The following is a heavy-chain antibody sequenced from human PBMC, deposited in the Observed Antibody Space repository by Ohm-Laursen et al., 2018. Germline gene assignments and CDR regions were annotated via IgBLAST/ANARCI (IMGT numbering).Heavy chain of an antibody. CDR2: ATGSGRYT. CDR1: GFTVSGNY. V-gene: IGHV3-23*01. Sequence: SLRLSCAASGFTVSGNYMSGVRQAPGKGLEWVSVATGSGRYTYYRDSVKGRFTISRDNSKNTLYLQMSSLRVEDTAVYYCTKGLSGGTGHGNWFDPWGQGTLVIVSS. CDR3: TKGLSGGTGHGNWFDP. D-gene: IGHD3-10*01. J-gene: IGHJ5*02.